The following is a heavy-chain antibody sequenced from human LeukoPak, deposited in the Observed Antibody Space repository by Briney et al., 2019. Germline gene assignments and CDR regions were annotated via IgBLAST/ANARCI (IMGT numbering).Heavy chain of an antibody. Sequence: PGGSLRLSCAASGFTFSDYYMGWIRQAPGKGLEWVSYISSSGSTIYYADSVKGRFTISRDNAKNSLYLQMNSLRAEDTAVYYCARKKYDSSGYYYYYATHTFDYWGQGTLVTVS. CDR3: ARKKYDSSGYYYYYATHTFDY. CDR2: ISSSGSTI. J-gene: IGHJ4*02. CDR1: GFTFSDYY. V-gene: IGHV3-11*01. D-gene: IGHD3-22*01.